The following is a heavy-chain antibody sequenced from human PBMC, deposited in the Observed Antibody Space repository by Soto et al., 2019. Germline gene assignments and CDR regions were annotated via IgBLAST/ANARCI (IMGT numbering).Heavy chain of an antibody. Sequence: QVQLQESGPGLVKPSGTLSLTCADSGVSISDNWWSWVRQPPGKGLEWIGEIYHSGTTTYNPSLKSRVIISVDKSASQISLTLNSVTAADTAIYYCARHVAVPRTRGFDYWGQGTPVTVSS. CDR3: ARHVAVPRTRGFDY. D-gene: IGHD2-15*01. CDR2: IYHSGTT. V-gene: IGHV4-4*02. J-gene: IGHJ4*02. CDR1: GVSISDNW.